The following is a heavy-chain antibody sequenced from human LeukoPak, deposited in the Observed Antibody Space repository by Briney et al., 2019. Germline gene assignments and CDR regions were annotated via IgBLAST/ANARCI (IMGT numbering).Heavy chain of an antibody. J-gene: IGHJ3*01. Sequence: GGSLRLSCTASDFNFSSYWMDWVRQAPGKGLQWVAHIKEDGSETEYVDSVKGRFTISRDNKKRSLFLQMDDLRVEDMGLYYCVRDASLLSGRALDLWGQGTMVTVSS. D-gene: IGHD1-26*01. V-gene: IGHV3-7*01. CDR1: DFNFSSYW. CDR3: VRDASLLSGRALDL. CDR2: IKEDGSET.